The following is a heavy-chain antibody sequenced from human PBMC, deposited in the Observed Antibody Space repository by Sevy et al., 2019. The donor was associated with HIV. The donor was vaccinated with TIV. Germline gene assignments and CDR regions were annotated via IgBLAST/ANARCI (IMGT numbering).Heavy chain of an antibody. CDR1: GFTFSSYG. J-gene: IGHJ6*02. CDR2: ISYDGSNK. D-gene: IGHD2-15*01. CDR3: AKDGYCSGGSCYSSDYYCYGMDV. V-gene: IGHV3-30*18. Sequence: GGSLRLSCAASGFTFSSYGMHWVRQAPGKGLEWVAVISYDGSNKYYADSVKGRFTISRDNSKNTLYLQMNSLRAEDTAVYYCAKDGYCSGGSCYSSDYYCYGMDVWGQGTTVTVSS.